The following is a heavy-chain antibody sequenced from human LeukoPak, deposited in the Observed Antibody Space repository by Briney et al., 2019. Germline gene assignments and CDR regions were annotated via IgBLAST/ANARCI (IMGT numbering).Heavy chain of an antibody. CDR3: AKEPSV. V-gene: IGHV4-59*01. CDR1: GDSIINYT. D-gene: IGHD2-21*01. J-gene: IGHJ1*01. CDR2: IYDTGTT. Sequence: PSETLCHSPRVPGDSIINYTWGCIWQSPEKGLEWIGYIYDTGTTKYNPSLESRVFMSVDTSKNQFSLRLTSVTGADTAVYYCAKEPSVGGEGILVTVSS.